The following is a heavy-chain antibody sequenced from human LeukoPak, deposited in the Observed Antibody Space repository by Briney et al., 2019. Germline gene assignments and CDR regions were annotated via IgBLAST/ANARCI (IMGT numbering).Heavy chain of an antibody. CDR1: GFTFSSYA. Sequence: PGGSLRLSCAASGFTFSSYAMSWVRHAPGKGLEWVSGINWNSGSIGYADSVKGRFTISRDNAKNSLYLQMNSLRAEDTALYYCAKSSSYSGYKGDFDYWGQGTLVTVSS. J-gene: IGHJ4*02. CDR2: INWNSGSI. V-gene: IGHV3-9*01. CDR3: AKSSSYSGYKGDFDY. D-gene: IGHD5-12*01.